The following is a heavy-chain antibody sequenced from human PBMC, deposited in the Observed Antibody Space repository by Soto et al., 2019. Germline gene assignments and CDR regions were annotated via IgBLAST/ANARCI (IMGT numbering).Heavy chain of an antibody. CDR1: GFTFSSYG. D-gene: IGHD3-10*01. V-gene: IGHV3-30*18. CDR2: ISYDGSNK. CDR3: AKPLLITMVRGVINY. Sequence: GGSLRLSCAASGFTFSSYGMHWVRQAPGKGLEWVAVISYDGSNKYYADSVKGRFTISRDNSKNTLYLQMNSLRAEDTAVYYCAKPLLITMVRGVINYWGQGTLVTVSS. J-gene: IGHJ4*02.